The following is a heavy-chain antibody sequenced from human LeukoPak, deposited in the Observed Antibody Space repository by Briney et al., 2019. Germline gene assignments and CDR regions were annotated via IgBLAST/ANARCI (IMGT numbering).Heavy chain of an antibody. CDR3: ARARTWIQLWFLDY. D-gene: IGHD5-18*01. Sequence: GGSLRLSCAASGFTFSSSWMSWVRQAPGKGLEWVAHIKQDGSDKYYVDSVKGRFTISRDNAKNSLYLQLNSLRVEDTAMYYCARARTWIQLWFLDYWGQGTLVTVSS. CDR1: GFTFSSSW. CDR2: IKQDGSDK. V-gene: IGHV3-7*04. J-gene: IGHJ4*02.